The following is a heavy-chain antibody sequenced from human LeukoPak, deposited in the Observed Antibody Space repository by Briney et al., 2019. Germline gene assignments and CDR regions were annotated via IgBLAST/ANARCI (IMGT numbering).Heavy chain of an antibody. Sequence: GGSLRLSCAASGFTFDDYAMHWVRQAPGKGLEWVSGISWNSGSIGYADSVKGRFTISRDIAKNSLYLQMNSLRAEDTALYYCAKGRDGYNYFNSVYWGQGTLVTVSS. J-gene: IGHJ4*02. V-gene: IGHV3-9*01. CDR3: AKGRDGYNYFNSVY. CDR1: GFTFDDYA. CDR2: ISWNSGSI. D-gene: IGHD5-24*01.